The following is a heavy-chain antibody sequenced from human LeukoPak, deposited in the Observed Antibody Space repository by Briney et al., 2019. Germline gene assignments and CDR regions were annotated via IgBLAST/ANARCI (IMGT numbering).Heavy chain of an antibody. Sequence: ASVKVSCKASGYTFTGYYMHWVRQAPGQGLEWMGWINPNSGGTNYAQKFQGRVTMTRDTSISTAYMELSRLRSDDTAVYYCARQLVDGYNKPDAFDIWGQGTMVTVSS. CDR1: GYTFTGYY. CDR2: INPNSGGT. D-gene: IGHD5-24*01. CDR3: ARQLVDGYNKPDAFDI. J-gene: IGHJ3*02. V-gene: IGHV1-2*02.